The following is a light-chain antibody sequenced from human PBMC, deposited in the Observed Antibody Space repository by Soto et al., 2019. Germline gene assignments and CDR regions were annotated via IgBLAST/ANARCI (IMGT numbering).Light chain of an antibody. V-gene: IGKV1-5*03. Sequence: DIRMTQSPSTLSSSGGDIFTITCRASQSISSWLAWYQQKPGKAPKLLIYKASSLESGVPSRFSGSGSGTEFTLTISSLQPDDFATYYCQHWTFGQGTKVDIK. CDR2: KAS. CDR3: QHWT. J-gene: IGKJ1*01. CDR1: QSISSW.